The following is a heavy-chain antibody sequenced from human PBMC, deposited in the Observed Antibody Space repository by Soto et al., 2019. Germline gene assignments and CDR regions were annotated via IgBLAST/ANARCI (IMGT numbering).Heavy chain of an antibody. J-gene: IGHJ4*02. CDR3: SREYYISGGYFDC. CDR2: TYYRSKWNT. V-gene: IGHV6-1*01. CDR1: GDNVSSNSAA. D-gene: IGHD3-10*02. Sequence: PSQTLTLTCAISGDNVSSNSAAWNWLRQSPSMGFEWLGWTYYRSKWNTDSAVSENRRLTISPDTSTNQFSLQLKSATPADKAVSNCSREYYISGGYFDCWGQGTLVTVSS.